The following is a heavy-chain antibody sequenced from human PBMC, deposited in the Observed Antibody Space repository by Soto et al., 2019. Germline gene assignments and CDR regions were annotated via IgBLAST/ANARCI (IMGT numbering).Heavy chain of an antibody. D-gene: IGHD3-9*01. CDR2: ISGSGGST. Sequence: GGSLRLSCAASGFTFSSYAMSWFRQAPGKGLEWVSAISGSGGSTYYADSVKGRFTISRDNSKNTLYLQMNSLRAEDTAVYYCAKSSVLRYFDWSYGMDVWGQGTTVTVS. V-gene: IGHV3-23*01. CDR3: AKSSVLRYFDWSYGMDV. CDR1: GFTFSSYA. J-gene: IGHJ6*02.